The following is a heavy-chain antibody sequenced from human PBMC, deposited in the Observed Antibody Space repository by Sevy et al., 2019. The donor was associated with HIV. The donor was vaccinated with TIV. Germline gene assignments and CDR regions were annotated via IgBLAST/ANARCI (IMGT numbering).Heavy chain of an antibody. V-gene: IGHV3-74*01. CDR3: AREKDGYKLDY. CDR1: GFTFSSYW. Sequence: GGSLRLSCAASGFTFSSYWMHWVRQAPGKGLVWVSRINSDGSSTSYADSVKGRFTISRDNAKNTLYLQMNSLRAEDTAVYYCAREKDGYKLDYWGQGTPVTVSS. D-gene: IGHD5-12*01. J-gene: IGHJ4*02. CDR2: INSDGSST.